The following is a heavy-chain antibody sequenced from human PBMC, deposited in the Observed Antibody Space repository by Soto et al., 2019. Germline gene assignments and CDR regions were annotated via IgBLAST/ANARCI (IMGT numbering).Heavy chain of an antibody. CDR1: GFTFSSYA. J-gene: IGHJ4*02. V-gene: IGHV3-23*01. CDR3: AKDVCSGGSCYYPYFDY. CDR2: ISGSGGST. D-gene: IGHD2-15*01. Sequence: GGSLRLSCAASGFTFSSYAMSWVRQAPGKGLEWVSAISGSGGSTYYADSVKGRFTISRDNSKNTLYLQMNSLRAEDTAVYYCAKDVCSGGSCYYPYFDYWGQGTLVTVSS.